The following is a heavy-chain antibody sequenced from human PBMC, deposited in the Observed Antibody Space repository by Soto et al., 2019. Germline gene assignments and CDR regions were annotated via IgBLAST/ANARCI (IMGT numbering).Heavy chain of an antibody. CDR1: GFTFSSYS. CDR3: ARGPTYYDFWSGQSSDYYGMDV. J-gene: IGHJ6*02. V-gene: IGHV3-21*01. D-gene: IGHD3-3*01. Sequence: GGSLRLSCAASGFTFSSYSMNWVRQAPGKXLEWVSSISSSSSYIYYADSVKGRFTISRDNAKNSLYLQMNSLRAEDTAVYYCARGPTYYDFWSGQSSDYYGMDVWGQGTTVTVSS. CDR2: ISSSSSYI.